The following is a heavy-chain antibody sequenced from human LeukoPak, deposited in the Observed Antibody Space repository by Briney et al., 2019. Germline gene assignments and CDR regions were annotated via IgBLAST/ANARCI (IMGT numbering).Heavy chain of an antibody. V-gene: IGHV1-69*01. D-gene: IGHD3-22*01. CDR1: GGTFSSYA. Sequence: SVKVSCQASGGTFSSYAISWVRQAPGQGLEWMGGIIPIFGTAHYAQKFQGRVTITPDESTSTAYMELSSLRSEDTAVYYCARGPLVYNSSGYFSDWGQGTLVTVSS. CDR3: ARGPLVYNSSGYFSD. J-gene: IGHJ4*02. CDR2: IIPIFGTA.